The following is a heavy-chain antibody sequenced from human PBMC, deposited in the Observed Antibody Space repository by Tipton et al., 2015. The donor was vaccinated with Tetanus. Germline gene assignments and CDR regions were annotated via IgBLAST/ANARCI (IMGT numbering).Heavy chain of an antibody. V-gene: IGHV3-7*01. CDR1: GFTINNYW. Sequence: SLRLSCAASGFTINNYWMSWVRQAPGKGLEWVANINQDGSERYDVVSVRGRFTISRDNSKNTLYLQMNSLRAEDTAVYYCARDYSNYGTFDLWGRGTLVTVSS. D-gene: IGHD4-11*01. CDR2: INQDGSER. J-gene: IGHJ2*01. CDR3: ARDYSNYGTFDL.